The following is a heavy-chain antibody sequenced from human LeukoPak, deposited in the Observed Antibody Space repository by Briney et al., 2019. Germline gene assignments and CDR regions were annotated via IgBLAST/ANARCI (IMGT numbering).Heavy chain of an antibody. CDR3: ASPVGATTVRAFDI. CDR2: TRNEANIYTT. CDR1: GFIFSDHY. D-gene: IGHD1-26*01. Sequence: GGSLRLSCAASGFIFSDHYMDWVRQAPGKGLEWVGRTRNEANIYTTKYAASVKGRFTISRDDSKNSLYLQMNSLKAEDSAVYYCASPVGATTVRAFDIWGQGTMVTVSS. V-gene: IGHV3-72*01. J-gene: IGHJ3*02.